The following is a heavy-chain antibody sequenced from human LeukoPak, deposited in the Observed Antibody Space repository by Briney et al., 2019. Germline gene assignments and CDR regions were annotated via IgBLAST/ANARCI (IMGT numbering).Heavy chain of an antibody. Sequence: ASVKVSCKASGYTFTSYYMHWVRQAPGQGLEWMGIINPSGGSTSYAQKFQGRVTMTRDTSTSTVYMELSSLRSEDTAVYYCARAPNEYESSGHNSYGMDVWGQGTTVTVSS. CDR2: INPSGGST. CDR1: GYTFTSYY. D-gene: IGHD3-22*01. CDR3: ARAPNEYESSGHNSYGMDV. V-gene: IGHV1-46*01. J-gene: IGHJ6*02.